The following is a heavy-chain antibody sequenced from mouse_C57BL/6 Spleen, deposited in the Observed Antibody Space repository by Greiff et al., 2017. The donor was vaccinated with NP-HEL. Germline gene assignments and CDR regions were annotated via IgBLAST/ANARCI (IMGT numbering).Heavy chain of an antibody. CDR2: INPSTGGT. V-gene: IGHV1-42*01. CDR1: GYSFTGYY. Sequence: EVKLMESGPELVKPGASVKISCKASGYSFTGYYMNWVKQSPEKSLEWIGEINPSTGGTTYNQKFKAKATLTVDKSSSTAYMQLKSLTSEDSAVYYCANNDGYYYAMDYWGQGTSVTVSS. J-gene: IGHJ4*01. CDR3: ANNDGYYYAMDY. D-gene: IGHD2-3*01.